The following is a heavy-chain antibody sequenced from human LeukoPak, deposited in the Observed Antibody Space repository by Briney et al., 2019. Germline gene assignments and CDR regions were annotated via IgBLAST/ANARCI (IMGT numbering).Heavy chain of an antibody. J-gene: IGHJ4*02. CDR1: GYTFTDYY. Sequence: GASVKVSCKASGYTFTDYYIHWVRQAPGQGLEWMGCINPNSGGTNYAQKVHGRVTMTRDTSISTAFMELSRLRSDDTPLYYCARAVMYCSSTSCPTYYFDYWGQGTLVTVSS. CDR2: INPNSGGT. D-gene: IGHD2-2*01. V-gene: IGHV1-2*02. CDR3: ARAVMYCSSTSCPTYYFDY.